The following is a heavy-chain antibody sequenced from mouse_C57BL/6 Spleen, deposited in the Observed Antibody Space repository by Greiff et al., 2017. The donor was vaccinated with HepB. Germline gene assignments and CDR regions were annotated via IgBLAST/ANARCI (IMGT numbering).Heavy chain of an antibody. CDR3: AREYYSNYVGFAY. CDR1: GYTFTDYY. V-gene: IGHV1-76*01. Sequence: LVESGAELVRPGASVKLSCKASGYTFTDYYINWVKQRPGQGLEWIARIYPGSGNTYYNEKFKGKATLTAEKSSSTAYMQLSSLTSEDSAVYFCAREYYSNYVGFAYWGQGTLVTVSA. CDR2: IYPGSGNT. D-gene: IGHD2-5*01. J-gene: IGHJ3*01.